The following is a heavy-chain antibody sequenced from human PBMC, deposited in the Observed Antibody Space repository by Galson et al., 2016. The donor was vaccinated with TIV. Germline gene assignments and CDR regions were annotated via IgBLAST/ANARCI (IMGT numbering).Heavy chain of an antibody. V-gene: IGHV3-23*01. J-gene: IGHJ4*02. CDR3: AKDTSSAYSGYGYFDY. CDR2: ISVSGGST. Sequence: VRQAPGKGLEWVSAISVSGGSTYYADAVKGRFTISRDNSKSTLYLQMNSLRAEDTAVYYCAKDTSSAYSGYGYFDYWGQGTLVTVSS. D-gene: IGHD5-12*01.